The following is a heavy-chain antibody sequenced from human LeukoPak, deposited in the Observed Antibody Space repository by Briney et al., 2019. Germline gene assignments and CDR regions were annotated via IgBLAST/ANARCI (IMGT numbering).Heavy chain of an antibody. D-gene: IGHD2/OR15-2a*01. CDR2: MNPNSGGT. Sequence: GASVKVSCKASGYIFSDYYLHWVRQAPGQGLEWMGWMNPNSGGTNYAQKFQGRITMTGDTSTAYLELSRLRSDDTAVYYCARDLGSTVIVGGDALDLWGQGTMVTVSS. V-gene: IGHV1-2*02. CDR1: GYIFSDYY. J-gene: IGHJ3*01. CDR3: ARDLGSTVIVGGDALDL.